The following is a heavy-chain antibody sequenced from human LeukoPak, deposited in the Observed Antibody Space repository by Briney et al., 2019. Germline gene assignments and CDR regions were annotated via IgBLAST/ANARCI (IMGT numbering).Heavy chain of an antibody. D-gene: IGHD2-8*01. J-gene: IGHJ4*02. V-gene: IGHV3-20*04. CDR1: GFTFSSYA. CDR3: ARDLRARLYFDY. Sequence: GGSLRLSCAASGFTFSSYAMSWVRQAPGKGLEWVSGIYWHGDSTDYADSVQGRFTISRDNAKNSLYLQMNSLRAEDTALYYCARDLRARLYFDYWGQGTLVTVSS. CDR2: IYWHGDST.